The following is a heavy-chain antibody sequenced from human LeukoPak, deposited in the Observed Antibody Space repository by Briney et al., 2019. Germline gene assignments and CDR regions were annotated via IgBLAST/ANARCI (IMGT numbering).Heavy chain of an antibody. J-gene: IGHJ4*02. V-gene: IGHV1-8*03. CDR2: MNPNSGNT. CDR3: ARGEADTAMVTGNDY. CDR1: GYTFTSYD. D-gene: IGHD5-18*01. Sequence: GASVKVSCKASGYTFTSYDINWVRQATGQGLEWMGWMNPNSGNTGYAQKFQGRVTITRNTSISTAYMELSSLRSEDTAVYYCARGEADTAMVTGNDYWGQGTLVTVSS.